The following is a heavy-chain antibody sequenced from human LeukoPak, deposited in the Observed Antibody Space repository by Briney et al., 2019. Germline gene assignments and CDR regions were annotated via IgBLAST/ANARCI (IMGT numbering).Heavy chain of an antibody. J-gene: IGHJ4*02. D-gene: IGHD2-2*01. V-gene: IGHV3-30*04. CDR2: ISYDGSNK. CDR3: ARGYCSSTSCYTFDY. Sequence: PGRSLRLSCAASGFTFSSYAMHWVRQAPGKGLEWVAVISYDGSNKYYAGSVKGRFTISRDNSKNTLYLQMNSLRAEDTAVYYCARGYCSSTSCYTFDYWGQGTLVTVSS. CDR1: GFTFSSYA.